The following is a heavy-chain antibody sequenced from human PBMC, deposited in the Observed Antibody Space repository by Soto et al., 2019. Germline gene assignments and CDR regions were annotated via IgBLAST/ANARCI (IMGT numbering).Heavy chain of an antibody. CDR3: ASLPYYDILTGTPHDY. Sequence: SETLSLTCTVSGGSISSGDYYWSWIRQPPGKGLEWIGYIYYSGSTYYNPSLKSRVTISVDTSKNQFSLKLSSVTAADTAVYYCASLPYYDILTGTPHDYWGQGTLVTVYS. J-gene: IGHJ4*02. V-gene: IGHV4-30-4*01. CDR2: IYYSGST. D-gene: IGHD3-9*01. CDR1: GGSISSGDYY.